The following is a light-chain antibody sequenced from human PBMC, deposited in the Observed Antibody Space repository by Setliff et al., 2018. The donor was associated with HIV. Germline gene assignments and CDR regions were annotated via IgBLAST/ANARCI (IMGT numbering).Light chain of an antibody. J-gene: IGLJ1*01. CDR2: DDT. V-gene: IGLV3-21*02. CDR3: QVWHTTSDHPGV. Sequence: SYELTQPPSVSVAPGETARITCGGTNNGSNGVHWYQKKPGRAPILVLYDDTDRPSGIPERFSGSNSGNTATLTISRVEAGDEADYYCQVWHTTSDHPGVFGTGTKVTVL. CDR1: NNGSNG.